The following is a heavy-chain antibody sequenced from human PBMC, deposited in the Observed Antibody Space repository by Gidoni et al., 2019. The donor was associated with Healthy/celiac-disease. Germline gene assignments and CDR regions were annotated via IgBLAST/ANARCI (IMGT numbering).Heavy chain of an antibody. CDR3: ARDGHYGSGRRGGWFDP. CDR1: GGSISSYS. J-gene: IGHJ5*02. CDR2: SYTSGST. D-gene: IGHD3-10*01. V-gene: IGHV4-4*07. Sequence: QVQLQESGPGLVKPSETLSPTCTVSGGSISSYSWSWIRQPAGKGLEWIGRSYTSGSTNYNPSHKSRVTMSVDTSKNQFSLKLSSVTAADTAVYYCARDGHYGSGRRGGWFDPWGQGTLVTVSS.